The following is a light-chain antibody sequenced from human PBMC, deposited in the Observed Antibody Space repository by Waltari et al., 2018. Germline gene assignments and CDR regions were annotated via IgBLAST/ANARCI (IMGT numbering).Light chain of an antibody. J-gene: IGKJ4*01. V-gene: IGKV4-1*01. CDR3: QQYYSTPLT. CDR1: ESVLYSSNNKNH. Sequence: EIVMTQSPESLAVSLGERATLNCKSSESVLYSSNNKNHLSWYQQKPGQPPKLRLYWASTRNSGVPDRFSGSGSETDFTLTVTSLQAEDVAVYYCQQYYSTPLTFGGGTKVEIK. CDR2: WAS.